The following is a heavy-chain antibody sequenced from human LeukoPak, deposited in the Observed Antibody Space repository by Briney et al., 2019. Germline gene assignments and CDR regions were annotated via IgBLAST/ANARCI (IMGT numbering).Heavy chain of an antibody. D-gene: IGHD1-26*01. V-gene: IGHV4-38-2*02. CDR1: GYSMSSGDD. J-gene: IGHJ4*02. CDR3: ASSGSYGGAFDY. Sequence: WETQSLTCTVSGYSMSSGDDWGWIRQPPGKGLERIGSMYRSGSTYHNPSLNSRVTISVNTSKNQVSLILTSVTAADTAVYYCASSGSYGGAFDYWGQGTLVTVSS. CDR2: MYRSGST.